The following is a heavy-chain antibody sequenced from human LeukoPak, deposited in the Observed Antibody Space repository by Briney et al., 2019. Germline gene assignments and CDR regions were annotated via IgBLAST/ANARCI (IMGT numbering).Heavy chain of an antibody. CDR1: GGSFSGYY. Sequence: SETLSLTCAVYGGSFSGYYWSWIRQPPGKGLEWIGEINHSGSTNYNPSLKSRVTISVDTSKNQFSLKLSSVTAADTAVYYCASGGPKSSGYLYYFDYWGQGTLVTVSS. CDR3: ASGGPKSSGYLYYFDY. J-gene: IGHJ4*02. V-gene: IGHV4-34*01. D-gene: IGHD3-22*01. CDR2: INHSGST.